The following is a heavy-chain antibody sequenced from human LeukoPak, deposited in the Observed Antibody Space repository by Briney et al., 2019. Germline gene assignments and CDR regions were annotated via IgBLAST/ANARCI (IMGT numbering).Heavy chain of an antibody. D-gene: IGHD3-3*01. CDR2: INHSGST. CDR1: GGSFSGYY. CDR3: ARGPKYYDFWSGYYTNWFDP. Sequence: PSETLSLTCAVYGGSFSGYYWSWIRQPPGKGLEWIGEINHSGSTNYNPSLKSRVTISVDTSKNQFSPKLSSVTAADTAVYYCARGPKYYDFWSGYYTNWFDPWGRGTLVTVSS. V-gene: IGHV4-34*01. J-gene: IGHJ5*02.